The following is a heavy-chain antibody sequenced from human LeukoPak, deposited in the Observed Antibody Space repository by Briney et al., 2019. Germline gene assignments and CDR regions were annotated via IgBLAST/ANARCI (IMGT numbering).Heavy chain of an antibody. V-gene: IGHV3-66*01. J-gene: IGHJ3*02. CDR2: IYSGGST. D-gene: IGHD5-24*01. CDR1: GFTVSSNY. CDR3: AKGWRVEMATMVDI. Sequence: GGSLRLSCAASGFTVSSNYMSWVRQAPGKGLEWVSVIYSGGSTYYADSVKGRFTISRDNSKNTLYLQMNSLRAEDTAVYYCAKGWRVEMATMVDIWGQGTMVTVSS.